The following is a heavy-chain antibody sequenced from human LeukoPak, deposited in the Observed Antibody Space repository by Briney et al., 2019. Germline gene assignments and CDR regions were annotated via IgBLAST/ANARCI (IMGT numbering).Heavy chain of an antibody. V-gene: IGHV3-11*01. CDR3: ARELPLTGYTSGWYLGPLDY. Sequence: GGSLRLSCAASGFTFSDYYITWIRQAPGGGREWVSYISNSGSTIFYADSVKGRFTISRDNAKNSLYLQMNGLRAEDTAVYYCARELPLTGYTSGWYLGPLDYWGQGTLVTVSS. D-gene: IGHD6-19*01. CDR2: ISNSGSTI. J-gene: IGHJ4*02. CDR1: GFTFSDYY.